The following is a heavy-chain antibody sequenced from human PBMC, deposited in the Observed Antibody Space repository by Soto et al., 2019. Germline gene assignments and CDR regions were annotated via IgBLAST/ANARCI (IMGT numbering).Heavy chain of an antibody. Sequence: QVQLVESGGGVVQPGRSLRLSCAASGFTFSSYGMHWVRQAPGKXXXXXXXIWYEGSNKYYADSVKGRFTISRDNSKNTLYLQMNSLRAEDTAVYYCARDRSTVTTFRYYYGMDVWGQGTTVTVSS. V-gene: IGHV3-33*01. CDR3: ARDRSTVTTFRYYYGMDV. CDR2: IWYEGSNK. D-gene: IGHD4-4*01. CDR1: GFTFSSYG. J-gene: IGHJ6*02.